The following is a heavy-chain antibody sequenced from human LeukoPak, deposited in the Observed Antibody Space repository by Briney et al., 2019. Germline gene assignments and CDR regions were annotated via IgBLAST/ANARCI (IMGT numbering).Heavy chain of an antibody. Sequence: PSETLSLTCTVSGGSMNAHHWSWIRQSPGKGLEWIAYILYTGSTNYNPSLESRVIISADMSKNQFSLRLSSVTAADTAIYYCARDHNAFDFWGQGTMVTVSS. CDR2: ILYTGST. CDR1: GGSMNAHH. V-gene: IGHV4-59*11. J-gene: IGHJ3*01. CDR3: ARDHNAFDF.